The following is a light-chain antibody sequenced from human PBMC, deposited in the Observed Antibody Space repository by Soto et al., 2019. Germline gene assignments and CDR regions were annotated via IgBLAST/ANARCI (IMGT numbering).Light chain of an antibody. V-gene: IGKV1-5*03. Sequence: DIQMTQSPSTLSASVGDRVTITCRARQTISPWLAWYQQKPGKAPKLLIYEASILESGVPSRFSGSGSGTEFTLTISSLQPDDFATYYCQQYSAYWTFGQGTKVEIQ. CDR2: EAS. CDR3: QQYSAYWT. J-gene: IGKJ1*01. CDR1: QTISPW.